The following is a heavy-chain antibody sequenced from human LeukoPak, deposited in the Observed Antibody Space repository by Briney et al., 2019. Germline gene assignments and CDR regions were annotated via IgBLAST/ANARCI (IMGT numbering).Heavy chain of an antibody. D-gene: IGHD4/OR15-4a*01. Sequence: PSETLSLTCTVSGGSVNSRSDYWGWIRQPPGKGLEWIGSIYYSGSTHYNPSLKSRVTMSIDTSKNQFSLKLSSVTAADTAVYYCARRPGEYGGNDFDYWGQGTLVTVSS. J-gene: IGHJ4*02. V-gene: IGHV4-39*01. CDR3: ARRPGEYGGNDFDY. CDR2: IYYSGST. CDR1: GGSVNSRSDY.